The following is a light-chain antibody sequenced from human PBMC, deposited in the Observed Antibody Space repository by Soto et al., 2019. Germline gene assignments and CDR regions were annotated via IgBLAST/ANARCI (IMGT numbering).Light chain of an antibody. V-gene: IGKV3-15*01. CDR3: QQYNNWPQYT. CDR2: GAS. Sequence: EIVMTQSPATLSVFPGERATLSCRASQSVSSNLAWYQQKPGQAPRLLIYGASTRATGIPARFSGSGSGTEFTLTISSLQSEDFAVYYWQQYNNWPQYTFGQGTKLEIK. J-gene: IGKJ2*01. CDR1: QSVSSN.